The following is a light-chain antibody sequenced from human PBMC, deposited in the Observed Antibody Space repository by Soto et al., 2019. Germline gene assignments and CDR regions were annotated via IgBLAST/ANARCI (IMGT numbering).Light chain of an antibody. J-gene: IGKJ4*01. Sequence: EFVLTQSPATLSLSPGERATLSCRASQSISRFLAWYQQRHGQAPRLLIYDASNRATGVPARFSGSGSGTDFTLTISSLEAEDSAVYYCQQRSDWPLTFGGGTKVEI. V-gene: IGKV3-11*01. CDR3: QQRSDWPLT. CDR1: QSISRF. CDR2: DAS.